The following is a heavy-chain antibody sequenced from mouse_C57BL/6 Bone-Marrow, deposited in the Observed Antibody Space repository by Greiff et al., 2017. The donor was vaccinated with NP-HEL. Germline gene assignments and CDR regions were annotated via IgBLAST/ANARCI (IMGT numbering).Heavy chain of an antibody. J-gene: IGHJ3*01. D-gene: IGHD2-1*01. CDR1: GYSFTGYF. CDR2: INPYNGDT. Sequence: EVQLQESGPELVKPGDSVKISCKASGYSFTGYFMNWVMQSHGKSLEWIGRINPYNGDTFYNQKFKGKATLTVDKSSSTAHMELRSLTSEDSAVYYCASPSFIYYGNLPWFAYWGQGTLVTVSA. V-gene: IGHV1-20*01. CDR3: ASPSFIYYGNLPWFAY.